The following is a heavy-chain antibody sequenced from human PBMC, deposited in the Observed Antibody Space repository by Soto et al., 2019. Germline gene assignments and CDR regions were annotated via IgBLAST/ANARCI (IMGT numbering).Heavy chain of an antibody. CDR2: INPSGGST. D-gene: IGHD2-15*01. Sequence: QVQLVQSGAEVKKPGASVKVSCKASGYTFTSYYMHWVRQAPGQGLEWMGIINPSGGSTSYAQKFQGRGTMTRDTSTSNVYMGLSRLSSEDTAVYYWARADIVGCTGGGYWGQGTLVTVSS. V-gene: IGHV1-46*01. CDR3: ARADIVGCTGGGY. J-gene: IGHJ4*02. CDR1: GYTFTSYY.